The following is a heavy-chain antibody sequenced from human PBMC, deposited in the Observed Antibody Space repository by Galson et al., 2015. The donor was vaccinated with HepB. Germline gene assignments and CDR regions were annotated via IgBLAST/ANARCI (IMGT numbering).Heavy chain of an antibody. D-gene: IGHD6-13*01. V-gene: IGHV3-74*01. J-gene: IGHJ5*02. CDR2: INSDGSST. Sequence: SLRLSCAASGFTFSSYWMHWVRQAPGKGLVWVSRINSDGSSTSYADSVKGRFTISRDNAKNTLYLQMNSLRAEDTAVYYCAREVVIAAAGRNWFDPWGQGTLVTVSS. CDR3: AREVVIAAAGRNWFDP. CDR1: GFTFSSYW.